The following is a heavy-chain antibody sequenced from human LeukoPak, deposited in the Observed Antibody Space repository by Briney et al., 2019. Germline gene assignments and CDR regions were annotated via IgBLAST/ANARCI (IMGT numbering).Heavy chain of an antibody. CDR2: ISGSGGST. CDR1: GFTFSSYA. J-gene: IGHJ1*01. V-gene: IGHV3-23*01. CDR3: AKDKTQQLVTNEYFQH. D-gene: IGHD6-13*01. Sequence: PGGSLRLSCAASGFTFSSYAMSWVRQAPGKGLEWVSAISGSGGSTYYADSVKGRFTISRDNSKNTLYLQMNSLRAEDTAVYYCAKDKTQQLVTNEYFQHWGQGTLVIVSS.